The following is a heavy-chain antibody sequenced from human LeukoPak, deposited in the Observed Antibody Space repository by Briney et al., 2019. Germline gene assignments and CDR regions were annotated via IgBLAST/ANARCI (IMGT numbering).Heavy chain of an antibody. V-gene: IGHV3-21*01. CDR2: ISGSGGYT. J-gene: IGHJ4*02. CDR3: ARVFRWSSSGWYPKHTYFDY. CDR1: GFTFGTHT. Sequence: KAGGSLRLSCTTSGFTFGTHTMHWFRRAPGKGLEWVSTISGSGGYTYYADSVKGRFTISRDNAKNTLYLQMNSLRAEDTAVYYCARVFRWSSSGWYPKHTYFDYWGQGTLVTVSS. D-gene: IGHD6-19*01.